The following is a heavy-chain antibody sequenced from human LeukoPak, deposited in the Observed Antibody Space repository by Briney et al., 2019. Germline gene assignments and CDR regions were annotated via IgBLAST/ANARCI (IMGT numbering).Heavy chain of an antibody. CDR1: GDSISPYY. D-gene: IGHD5-18*01. CDR3: ARFRGYTDYEGFDY. CDR2: IHYSGST. Sequence: SETLSLTCTVSGDSISPYYWNWIRQPPGKGLEWIGYIHYSGSTNYNPSLTSRVTISVDTSKNQFSLKLSSVTAADTAVYYCARFRGYTDYEGFDYRGQGTLVTVSS. J-gene: IGHJ4*02. V-gene: IGHV4-59*01.